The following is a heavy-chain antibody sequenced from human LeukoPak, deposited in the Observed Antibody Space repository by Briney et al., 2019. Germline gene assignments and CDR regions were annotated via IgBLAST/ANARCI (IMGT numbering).Heavy chain of an antibody. CDR1: GFTFSSYG. J-gene: IGHJ6*04. CDR3: ARDIPLGF. D-gene: IGHD2-15*01. Sequence: GRSLRLSCAASGFTFSSYGMHWVRQAPGKGLEWVSPISSSSSYIYYADSVKGRFTISRDNANNSLYLQMNSLRAEDTAVYYCARDIPLGFWGKGTTVTVSS. CDR2: ISSSSSYI. V-gene: IGHV3-21*01.